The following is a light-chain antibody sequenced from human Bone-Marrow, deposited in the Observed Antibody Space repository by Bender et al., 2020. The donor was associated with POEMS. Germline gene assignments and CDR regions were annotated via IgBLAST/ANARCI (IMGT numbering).Light chain of an antibody. V-gene: IGLV2-23*02. Sequence: QSALTQPASVSGSPGQSITISCSGISTDVGASKFVSWYQHHPGKAPKRIIYDVTNRPSGVSNRFSGSKSGNTASLTISGLLPEDEADYFCCSYADSSTLVLGTGTKVTVL. CDR2: DVT. CDR3: CSYADSSTLV. J-gene: IGLJ1*01. CDR1: STDVGASKF.